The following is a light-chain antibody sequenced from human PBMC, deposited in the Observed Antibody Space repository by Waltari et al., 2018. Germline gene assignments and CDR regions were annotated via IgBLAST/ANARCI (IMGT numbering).Light chain of an antibody. Sequence: DIVMTQSPDSLAVSLGERATINCKSSQSIMYSSNNQNFLAWYQKKPGHPPKLLIYWASTRQSGVPDRSNGSLSGTDFTLTISSLQAEDVAGYHCQQYFVTPFTFGPGTRVEIK. J-gene: IGKJ3*01. CDR2: WAS. CDR1: QSIMYSSNNQNF. V-gene: IGKV4-1*01. CDR3: QQYFVTPFT.